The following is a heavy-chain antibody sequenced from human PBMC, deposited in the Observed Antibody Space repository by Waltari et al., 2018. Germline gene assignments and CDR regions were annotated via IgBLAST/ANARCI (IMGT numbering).Heavy chain of an antibody. CDR3: ARQTWIQLWLYAFDI. CDR1: GGSISSSSYY. J-gene: IGHJ3*02. CDR2: SYYSGST. D-gene: IGHD5-18*01. Sequence: QLQLQESGPGLVKPSETLSLTCTVSGGSISSSSYYWGWIRQPPGKGLEWIGSSYYSGSTSYNPSVKSRVTISVDTSKNQFSLKLSSVTAADTAVYYCARQTWIQLWLYAFDIWGQGTMVTVSS. V-gene: IGHV4-39*01.